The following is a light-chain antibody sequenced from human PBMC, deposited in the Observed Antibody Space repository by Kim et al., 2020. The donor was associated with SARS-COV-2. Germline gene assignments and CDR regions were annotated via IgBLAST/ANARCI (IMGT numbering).Light chain of an antibody. CDR1: NIGSKN. V-gene: IGLV3-9*01. CDR2: RDS. CDR3: QVWDSSTAV. J-gene: IGLJ1*01. Sequence: VALGQTARITCGGNNIGSKNVHWYQQKPGQAPVLVIYRDSNRPSGIPERFSGSNSGNTATLTISRAQAGDEADYYCQVWDSSTAVFGTGTKVTVL.